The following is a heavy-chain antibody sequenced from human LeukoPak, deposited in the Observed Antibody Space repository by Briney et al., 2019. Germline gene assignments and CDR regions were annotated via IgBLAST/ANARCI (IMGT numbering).Heavy chain of an antibody. V-gene: IGHV3-15*01. CDR3: ITELDVRPNHY. CDR1: GFTFSSYS. Sequence: PGGSLRLSCAVSGFTFSSYSMNGVRQAPGKGLEWVGRIKRKSDGGTTDYAAPVKGRFTISRDDSKNTLYLQMNSLKSEDTAVYYCITELDVRPNHYWGQGTLVNVSS. D-gene: IGHD1-14*01. CDR2: IKRKSDGGTT. J-gene: IGHJ4*02.